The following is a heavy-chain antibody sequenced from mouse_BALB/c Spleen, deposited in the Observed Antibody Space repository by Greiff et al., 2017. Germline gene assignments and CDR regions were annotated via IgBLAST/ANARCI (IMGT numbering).Heavy chain of an antibody. Sequence: EVKLMESGGGLVQPGGSRKLSCAASGFTFSSFGMHWVRQAPEKGLEWVAYISSGSSTIYYADTVKGRFTISRDNPKNTLFLQMTSLRFEDTAMYYCARRGYGYDAGGLYAMDYWGQGTSATVSS. V-gene: IGHV5-17*02. J-gene: IGHJ4*01. CDR1: GFTFSSFG. CDR2: ISSGSSTI. D-gene: IGHD2-2*01. CDR3: ARRGYGYDAGGLYAMDY.